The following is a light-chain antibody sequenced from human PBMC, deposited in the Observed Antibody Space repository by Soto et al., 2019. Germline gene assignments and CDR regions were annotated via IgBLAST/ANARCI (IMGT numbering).Light chain of an antibody. J-gene: IGKJ5*01. V-gene: IGKV3-11*01. CDR3: QQRSNWPRT. CDR1: QSVGNN. Sequence: VMRQSAPTISVSAGERVPLSRRASQSVGNNLAWYQQKPGQAPRLLIYDASNRATGIPARFSGSGSGTDFTLTISSLDPEDFAVYYCQQRSNWPRTVGQGTRLEIK. CDR2: DAS.